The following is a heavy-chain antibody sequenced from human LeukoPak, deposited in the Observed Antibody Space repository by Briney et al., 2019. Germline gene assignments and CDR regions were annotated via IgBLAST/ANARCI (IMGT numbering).Heavy chain of an antibody. D-gene: IGHD3-22*01. CDR3: ARDSYYYDSSGTRFDY. CDR1: GYTFTSYG. Sequence: GASVKVSCKASGYTFTSYGISWVRQAPGQGLEWMGWISAYNGNTNYAQKLQGRVTMTTDTSTSTAYMELRSLRSDDTAVYYCARDSYYYDSSGTRFDYWGRGTLVTVSS. V-gene: IGHV1-18*01. CDR2: ISAYNGNT. J-gene: IGHJ4*02.